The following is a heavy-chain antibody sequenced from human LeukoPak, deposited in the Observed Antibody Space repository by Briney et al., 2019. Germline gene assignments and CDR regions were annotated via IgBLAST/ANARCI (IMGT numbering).Heavy chain of an antibody. CDR3: AVGGLLWFGEFHQPSFDY. J-gene: IGHJ4*02. CDR1: GYTFTGYY. Sequence: GASVKVSCKASGYTFTGYYMHRVRQAPGQGLEWMGWINPNSGGTNYAQKFQGWVTMTRDTSISTAYMELSRLRSDDTAVYYCAVGGLLWFGEFHQPSFDYWGQGTLVTVSS. CDR2: INPNSGGT. D-gene: IGHD3-10*01. V-gene: IGHV1-2*04.